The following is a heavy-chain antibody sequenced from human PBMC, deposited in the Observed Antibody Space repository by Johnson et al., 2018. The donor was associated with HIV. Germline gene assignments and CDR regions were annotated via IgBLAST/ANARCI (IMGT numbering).Heavy chain of an antibody. Sequence: VQLVESGGGVVQPGRSLRLSCAASGFTFSNYGMSWVRQAPGQGLEWVSGINWNGGSTGYADSVKGRFTISRDNAKHSLYLQLNSLRAEDTALYYCAKGEAQEGWIQLGSYAFDFWGRGTMVTVSS. CDR1: GFTFSNYG. J-gene: IGHJ3*01. CDR3: AKGEAQEGWIQLGSYAFDF. V-gene: IGHV3-20*04. CDR2: INWNGGST. D-gene: IGHD5-18*01.